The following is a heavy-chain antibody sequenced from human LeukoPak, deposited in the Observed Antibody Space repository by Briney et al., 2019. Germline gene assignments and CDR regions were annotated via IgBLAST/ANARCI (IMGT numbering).Heavy chain of an antibody. Sequence: PSETLSLTCTVSGGSISSYYWSWIRQPPGKGLEWIGYIYYSGSTNYNPSLKSRLTMSVDTSKNQFSLKLSSVTAADTAVYYCARVAIADSFDPWGQGTLVTVSS. V-gene: IGHV4-59*12. CDR3: ARVAIADSFDP. CDR2: IYYSGST. CDR1: GGSISSYY. J-gene: IGHJ5*02. D-gene: IGHD6-13*01.